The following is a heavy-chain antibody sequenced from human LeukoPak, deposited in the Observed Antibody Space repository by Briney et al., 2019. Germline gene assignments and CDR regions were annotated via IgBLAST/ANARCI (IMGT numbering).Heavy chain of an antibody. V-gene: IGHV3-30*18. CDR2: ISYDGSTK. D-gene: IGHD5-18*01. CDR1: GFTFSSYG. J-gene: IGHJ6*02. CDR3: AKGDEYNNGALGGMDV. Sequence: PGGSLRLSCAASGFTFSSYGMHWVRQAPGKGLEWVAVISYDGSTKYYADSVKGRFTISRDNSKNTLYLQMNSLRAEDTAVYYCAKGDEYNNGALGGMDVWGQGTTVTVSS.